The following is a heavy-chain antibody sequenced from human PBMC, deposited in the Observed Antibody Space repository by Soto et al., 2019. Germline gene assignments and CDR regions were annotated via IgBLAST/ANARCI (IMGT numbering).Heavy chain of an antibody. J-gene: IGHJ4*02. CDR3: ARDDINGWKFDY. CDR2: IKQAGSQN. CDR1: GFTFSNYW. Sequence: EVQLVESGGGLVQPGGSLRLSCAASGFTFSNYWMSWVRQAPGKGLDLVATIKQAGSQNYYVDSVKGRFTTSRDNTNNTFFPQMNGLRAEQTAMYSWARDDINGWKFDYWGRGTLVTVSS. V-gene: IGHV3-7*01. D-gene: IGHD6-19*01.